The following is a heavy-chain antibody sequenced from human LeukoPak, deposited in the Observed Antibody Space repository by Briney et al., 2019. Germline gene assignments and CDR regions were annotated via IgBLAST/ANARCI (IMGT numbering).Heavy chain of an antibody. V-gene: IGHV3-7*03. CDR3: ARSSMITFGGVIVKAFDI. CDR1: GFTFSSYW. J-gene: IGHJ3*02. D-gene: IGHD3-16*02. Sequence: GGSLRLSCAASGFTFSSYWMSWVRHAPGKGLEWVASIKQDGSEKYYVDSVKGRFTISRDNAKNSLYLQMNSLRAEDTAVYYCARSSMITFGGVIVKAFDIWGQGTMVTVSS. CDR2: IKQDGSEK.